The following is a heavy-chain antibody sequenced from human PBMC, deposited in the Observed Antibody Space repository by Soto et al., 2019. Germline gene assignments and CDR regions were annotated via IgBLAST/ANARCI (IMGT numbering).Heavy chain of an antibody. Sequence: QVQLVQSGAEVKKPGASVKVSCKASGYTFTSYGISWVRQAPGQGLEWMGWISAYNGNTNYAQKLQGRVTMTTDTTTGTAYMEPRSLRSDGTAGYYWAAFRGGYDVDYWGQGTLVTVSS. V-gene: IGHV1-18*01. CDR2: ISAYNGNT. CDR3: AAFRGGYDVDY. CDR1: GYTFTSYG. D-gene: IGHD5-12*01. J-gene: IGHJ4*02.